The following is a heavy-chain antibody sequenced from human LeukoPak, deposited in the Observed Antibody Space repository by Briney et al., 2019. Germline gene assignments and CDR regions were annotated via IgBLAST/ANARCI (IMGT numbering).Heavy chain of an antibody. CDR1: GFSLSTSGVG. CDR2: IYWDDDK. V-gene: IGHV2-5*02. CDR3: AHTHTSPAWEYFQH. D-gene: IGHD2/OR15-2a*01. J-gene: IGHJ1*01. Sequence: SGPRLVKPTQTLTLTCTFSGFSLSTSGVGVGWIRQPPGKALEWLALIYWDDDKRYSPSLKSRLTITKDTSKNQVVLTMTNMDPVDTATYYCAHTHTSPAWEYFQHWGQGTLVTVSS.